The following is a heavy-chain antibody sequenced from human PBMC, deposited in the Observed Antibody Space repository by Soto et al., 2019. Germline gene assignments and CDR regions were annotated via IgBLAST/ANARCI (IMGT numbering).Heavy chain of an antibody. J-gene: IGHJ3*01. CDR3: AKEASISVTGNPFDV. CDR2: ISGSGDTT. V-gene: IGHV3-23*01. Sequence: EVHLLESGGGLVQPGGSLRLSCAASGFSFNSYAMNWVRQAPGKGLQWVSSISGSGDTTYQVDSVKGRFTISRDNSNNTLFLQMNSLRVEDTAVYYCAKEASISVTGNPFDVWGQGTMVTVSS. CDR1: GFSFNSYA. D-gene: IGHD3-10*01.